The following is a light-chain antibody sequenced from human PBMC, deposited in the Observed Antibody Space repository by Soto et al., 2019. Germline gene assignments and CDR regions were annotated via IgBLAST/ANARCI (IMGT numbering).Light chain of an antibody. CDR1: QSISSY. CDR2: AAS. J-gene: IGKJ2*01. V-gene: IGKV1-39*01. CDR3: QQRYSTPYT. Sequence: DIQMTQSPSSLSASVGDRVTITCRASQSISSYLNWYQQKPGKAPKLLIYAASSFQGGVPSRFSGSGSGTDFTLTIISLQPEYFATYYCQQRYSTPYTFGQGTKLEIK.